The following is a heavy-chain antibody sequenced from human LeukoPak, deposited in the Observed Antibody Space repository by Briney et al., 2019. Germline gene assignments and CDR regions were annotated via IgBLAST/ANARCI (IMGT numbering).Heavy chain of an antibody. CDR3: ARGDSSPWYFDL. CDR1: GGSFSGYY. CDR2: IYYSGST. Sequence: SETLSLTCAVYGGSFSGYYWSWIRQPPGKGLEWIGYIYYSGSTNYNPSLKSRVTISVDTSKNQFSLKLSSVTAADTAVYYCARGDSSPWYFDLWGRGTLVTVSS. V-gene: IGHV4-59*01. J-gene: IGHJ2*01. D-gene: IGHD6-13*01.